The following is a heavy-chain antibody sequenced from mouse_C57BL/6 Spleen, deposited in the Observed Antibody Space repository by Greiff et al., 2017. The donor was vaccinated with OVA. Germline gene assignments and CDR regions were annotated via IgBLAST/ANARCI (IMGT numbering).Heavy chain of an antibody. J-gene: IGHJ3*01. Sequence: VQLQQSGAELVRPGASVKLSCTASGFNIKDDYMHWVKQRPEQGLEWIGWIDPENGATEYASKFQGKATITADTSSNTAYLQLSSLTSEDTAVYYCTTDYGSSYWFAYWGQGTLVTVSA. CDR1: GFNIKDDY. V-gene: IGHV14-4*01. D-gene: IGHD1-1*01. CDR3: TTDYGSSYWFAY. CDR2: IDPENGAT.